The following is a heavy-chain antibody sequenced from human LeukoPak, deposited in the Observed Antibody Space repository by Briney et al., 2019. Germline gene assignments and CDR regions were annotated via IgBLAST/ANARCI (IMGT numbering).Heavy chain of an antibody. Sequence: GGSLRLSCAAAGFTCTSYSMNWVRQAPGKGLEWVSYISISSSTIYYGDSVKGRFTISRDNAKNSVYLQMNSLRDEDTAVYYCARELGYCSGTTCSVHYYGMDVWGQGTTVTVSS. CDR2: ISISSSTI. D-gene: IGHD2-2*01. CDR1: GFTCTSYS. J-gene: IGHJ6*02. V-gene: IGHV3-48*02. CDR3: ARELGYCSGTTCSVHYYGMDV.